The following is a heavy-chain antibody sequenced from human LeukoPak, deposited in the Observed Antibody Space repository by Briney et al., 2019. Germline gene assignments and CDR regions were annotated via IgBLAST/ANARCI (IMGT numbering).Heavy chain of an antibody. CDR2: ISSSSSYI. CDR1: RFTFSSYS. Sequence: GGSLRLSCAASRFTFSSYSMNWVRQAPGKGLEWVSPISSSSSYIYYADSVKGRFTISRDNAKNSLYLQMNSLRAEDTAVYYCARDRRLPYYYGSGPDAFDIWGQGTMVTVSS. CDR3: ARDRRLPYYYGSGPDAFDI. D-gene: IGHD3-10*01. V-gene: IGHV3-21*01. J-gene: IGHJ3*02.